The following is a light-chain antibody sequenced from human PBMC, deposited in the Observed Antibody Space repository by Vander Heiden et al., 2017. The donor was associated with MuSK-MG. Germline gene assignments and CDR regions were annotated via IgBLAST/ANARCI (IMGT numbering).Light chain of an antibody. V-gene: IGKV1-9*01. Sequence: DIQLTQSPSFLSASVGDRVTITCRASQGISSYLAWYQQKPGKAPKLLIYAASTLQSGVPSRFSGSGSGTEFTLTISSLQPEDSATYYCQQLNSYPITFGRGTKVEIK. CDR2: AAS. CDR1: QGISSY. CDR3: QQLNSYPIT. J-gene: IGKJ4*01.